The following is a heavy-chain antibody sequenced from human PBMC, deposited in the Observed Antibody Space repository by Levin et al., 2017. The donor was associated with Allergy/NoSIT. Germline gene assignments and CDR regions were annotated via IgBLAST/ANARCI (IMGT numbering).Heavy chain of an antibody. CDR3: ARGFSSSWYVMDY. CDR2: IIPFFGTA. D-gene: IGHD6-13*01. J-gene: IGHJ4*02. V-gene: IGHV1-69*13. CDR1: GGTFSSYA. Sequence: ASVKVSCKASGGTFSSYAISWVRQAPGQGLEWMGGIIPFFGTANYAQKFQGRVTITADESTSTAYMELSSLRSEDTAVYYCARGFSSSWYVMDYWGQGTLVTVSS.